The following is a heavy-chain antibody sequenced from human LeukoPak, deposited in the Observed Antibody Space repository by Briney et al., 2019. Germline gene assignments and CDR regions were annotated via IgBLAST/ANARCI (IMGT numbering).Heavy chain of an antibody. Sequence: SETLSLTCSVSGGSVSSGSYYWNWIRQPPGKGLEWIGYIYYSGSTYYNPSLKSRVTISVDTSKNQFSLKLSSVTAADTAVYYCARGHTDYDFWSGYSREFDYWGQGTLVTVSS. D-gene: IGHD3-3*01. CDR2: IYYSGST. CDR3: ARGHTDYDFWSGYSREFDY. V-gene: IGHV4-30-4*08. J-gene: IGHJ4*02. CDR1: GGSVSSGSYY.